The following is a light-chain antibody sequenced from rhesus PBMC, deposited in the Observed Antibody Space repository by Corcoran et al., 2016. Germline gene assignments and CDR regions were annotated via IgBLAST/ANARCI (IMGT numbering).Light chain of an antibody. V-gene: IGKV3-24*04. J-gene: IGKJ4*01. CDR2: GTS. CDR1: QSVSSY. CDR3: LQSSNWPLT. Sequence: EIVMTQSPATLALSPGERATLPCRASQSVSSYLAWSQQKPGQAPRLLIYGTSSRATGITDRFNGSGSGTEFTLTISSLEPEDVGVYFSLQSSNWPLTFGGGTKVEIK.